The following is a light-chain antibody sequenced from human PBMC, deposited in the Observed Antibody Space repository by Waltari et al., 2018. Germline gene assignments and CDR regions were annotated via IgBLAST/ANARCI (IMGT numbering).Light chain of an antibody. CDR1: QSVSSY. CDR2: DAS. V-gene: IGKV3-11*01. Sequence: EIVLTQSPATLSLSPGERATLCCRASQSVSSYLAWYQQKPGQAPRLLIYDASNRATGIPARFSGSGSGTDFTLTISSLEPEDFAVYYCQQRSNWPPYMYTFGQGTKLEIK. CDR3: QQRSNWPPYMYT. J-gene: IGKJ2*01.